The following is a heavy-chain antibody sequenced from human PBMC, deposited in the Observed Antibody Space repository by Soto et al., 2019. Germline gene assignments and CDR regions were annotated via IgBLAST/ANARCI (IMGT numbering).Heavy chain of an antibody. D-gene: IGHD3-10*01. J-gene: IGHJ6*02. V-gene: IGHV4-30-2*01. CDR3: ARSLWFGELFPRGYYGMDV. Sequence: SETLSLTCAVSGGSISSGGYSWGWIRQPPGKGLEWIGYIYHSGSTYYNPSLKSRVTISVDRSKNQFSLKLSSVTAADTAVYYCARSLWFGELFPRGYYGMDVWGQGTTVTVSS. CDR2: IYHSGST. CDR1: GGSISSGGYS.